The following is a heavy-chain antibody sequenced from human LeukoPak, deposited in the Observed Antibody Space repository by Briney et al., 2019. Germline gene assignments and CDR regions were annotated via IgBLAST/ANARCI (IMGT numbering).Heavy chain of an antibody. CDR1: GFTFSNYA. CDR2: LSGDYGLT. V-gene: IGHV3-23*01. Sequence: GGSLSLSCAVSGFTFSNYAMIWVRRAPGKGRECFSTLSGDYGLTYYADSVKGRFTITRDNYKNTLHLQISNVRNEDKAIYYCARNDAGYHYYIGVWGKGTTVTVSS. CDR3: ARNDAGYHYYIGV. J-gene: IGHJ6*03. D-gene: IGHD1-14*01.